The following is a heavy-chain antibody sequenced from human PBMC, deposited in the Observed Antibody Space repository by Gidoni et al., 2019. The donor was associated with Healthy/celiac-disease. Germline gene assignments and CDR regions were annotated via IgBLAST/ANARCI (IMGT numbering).Heavy chain of an antibody. V-gene: IGHV3-23*01. J-gene: IGHJ4*02. CDR1: GFTFSSYA. CDR2: ISGSGGST. D-gene: IGHD6-19*01. CDR3: AKDWQWLVRNYFDY. Sequence: EVQLLESGGGLVQPGGSLRLSCAVSGFTFSSYAMSWVRQAPGKGLEWVAAISGSGGSTYYADSVKGRFTISRDNSKNTLYLQMNSLRAEDTAVYYCAKDWQWLVRNYFDYWGQGTLVTVSS.